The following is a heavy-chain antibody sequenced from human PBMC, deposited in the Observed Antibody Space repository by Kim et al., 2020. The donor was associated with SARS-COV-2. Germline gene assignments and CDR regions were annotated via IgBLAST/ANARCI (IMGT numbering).Heavy chain of an antibody. CDR2: INHTGST. J-gene: IGHJ3*02. V-gene: IGHV4-34*01. CDR3: ARVITFGGVFVISAFEI. CDR1: GGSFSGYY. Sequence: SETLSLTCAVYGGSFSGYYWSWIRQPPGTGLEWIGEINHTGSTNYNSSLKSRVTISVDTSKNQFSLKLNSVTAADTAVYYCARVITFGGVFVISAFEIWGQGTMVTVSS. D-gene: IGHD3-16*02.